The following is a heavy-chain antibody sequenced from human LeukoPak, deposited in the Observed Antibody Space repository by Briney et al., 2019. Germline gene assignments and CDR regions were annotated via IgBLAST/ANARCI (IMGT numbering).Heavy chain of an antibody. CDR2: IYPGDSDS. CDR1: GYSFTSYW. V-gene: IGHV5-51*01. CDR3: ARLWPEHGGYFDY. J-gene: IGHJ4*02. Sequence: GESLKISCQASGYSFTSYWIGWVRQMPGKGLEWMVIIYPGDSDSRYSPSFEGRVTISVDKSISTAYLQWSSLKASDTAMYYCARLWPEHGGYFDYWGQGTLVTVSS.